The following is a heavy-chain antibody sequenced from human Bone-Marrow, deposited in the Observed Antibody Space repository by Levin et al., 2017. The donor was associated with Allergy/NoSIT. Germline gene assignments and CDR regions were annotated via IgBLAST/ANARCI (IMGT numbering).Heavy chain of an antibody. D-gene: IGHD3-3*01. V-gene: IGHV4-34*01. Sequence: KSSETLSLTCAVSGGSFSGYYWSWIRQPPGKGLEWIGEINQSGRTNYNPSLMSRVTISGDTSKNQVSLKVSSVTAADTAVYYCARGVPIFGVAIIWDYYMDVWGKGTTVTVSS. J-gene: IGHJ6*03. CDR3: ARGVPIFGVAIIWDYYMDV. CDR2: INQSGRT. CDR1: GGSFSGYY.